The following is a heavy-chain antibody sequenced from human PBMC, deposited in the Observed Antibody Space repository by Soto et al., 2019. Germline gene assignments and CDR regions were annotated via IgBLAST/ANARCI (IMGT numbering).Heavy chain of an antibody. Sequence: ASVKVSCKASGYTFTSYYMHWVGQAPGQGLERMGIINPSGGSTSYVQKCQGRVTMTRDTSTTAVYMELSSLTSEDTAVYYCARGSGVQVPDYWGQGTQVTVSS. V-gene: IGHV1-46*03. J-gene: IGHJ4*02. D-gene: IGHD3-10*01. CDR1: GYTFTSYY. CDR3: ARGSGVQVPDY. CDR2: INPSGGST.